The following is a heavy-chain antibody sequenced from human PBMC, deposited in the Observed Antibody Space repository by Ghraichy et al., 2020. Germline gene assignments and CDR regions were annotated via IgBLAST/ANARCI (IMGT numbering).Heavy chain of an antibody. Sequence: GSLRLSCTVSGGSFSIGDHYWSWIRQPPGMGLEWIGHLYGGGSTLYNPSLKTRVTISPDPSKNQFSLNLKSVTAADTAVYYCARGRGYGYGIDYWGQGTLVTVSS. D-gene: IGHD2-2*03. CDR2: LYGGGST. CDR1: GGSFSIGDHY. V-gene: IGHV4-61*08. J-gene: IGHJ4*02. CDR3: ARGRGYGYGIDY.